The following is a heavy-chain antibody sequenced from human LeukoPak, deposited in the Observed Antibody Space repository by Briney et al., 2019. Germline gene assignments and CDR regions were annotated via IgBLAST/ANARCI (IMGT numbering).Heavy chain of an antibody. J-gene: IGHJ4*02. Sequence: GGSLRLSCAASGFTFSSYSMNWVRQAPGKGLVWVSRINSDGSSTSYADSVKGRFTISRDNAKNTLYLQMNSLRAEDTAVYYCARGPAVAVYLYYFDYWGQGTLVTVSS. CDR2: INSDGSST. CDR3: ARGPAVAVYLYYFDY. D-gene: IGHD2-15*01. CDR1: GFTFSSYS. V-gene: IGHV3-74*01.